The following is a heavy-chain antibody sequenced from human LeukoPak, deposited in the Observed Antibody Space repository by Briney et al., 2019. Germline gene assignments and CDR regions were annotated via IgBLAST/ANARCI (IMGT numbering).Heavy chain of an antibody. Sequence: GGSLRLSCAASGFTFSNAWMSWVRQAPGKGLEWVGRIKSKTDGGTTDYAAPVKGRFTISRDDSKNTLYLQMNSLKTEDTAVYYCTTDGIGGYSGYDSHFDYWGQGTLVTVSS. D-gene: IGHD5-12*01. J-gene: IGHJ4*02. CDR2: IKSKTDGGTT. CDR3: TTDGIGGYSGYDSHFDY. V-gene: IGHV3-15*01. CDR1: GFTFSNAW.